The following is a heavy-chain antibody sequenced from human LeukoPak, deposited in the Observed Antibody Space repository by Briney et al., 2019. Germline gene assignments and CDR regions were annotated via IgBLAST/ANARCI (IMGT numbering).Heavy chain of an antibody. V-gene: IGHV4-31*03. Sequence: SQTLSLTCTASGDSITSGSYYWAWIRQHPEKGLEWIGYIYYTGGTHYNPSLKSRLTISVDTSENQFSLKMRSVTAADTAIYYCARAPGAFDIWGQGTMVTVSS. CDR1: GDSITSGSYY. CDR2: IYYTGGT. J-gene: IGHJ3*02. CDR3: ARAPGAFDI.